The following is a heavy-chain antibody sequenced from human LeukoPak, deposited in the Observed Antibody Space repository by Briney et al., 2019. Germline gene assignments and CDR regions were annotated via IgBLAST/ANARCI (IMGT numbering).Heavy chain of an antibody. CDR1: EFTFSSNW. Sequence: GGSLRLSCSASEFTFSSNWMSWVRQAPGKGLEWVANIKPDGSEKYYVDSMKGRFTISRDNAKNSLFLQMNSLRGEDTAVYYCASPSLRHGGDYWGQGTLVTVSS. CDR2: IKPDGSEK. D-gene: IGHD2-15*01. CDR3: ASPSLRHGGDY. V-gene: IGHV3-7*05. J-gene: IGHJ4*02.